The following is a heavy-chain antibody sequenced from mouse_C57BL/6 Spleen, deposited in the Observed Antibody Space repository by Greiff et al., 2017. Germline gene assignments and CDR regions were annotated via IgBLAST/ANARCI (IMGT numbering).Heavy chain of an antibody. J-gene: IGHJ4*01. CDR3: ARTYGSIYDAMDY. D-gene: IGHD1-1*01. CDR1: GFTFSDYG. Sequence: EVKLMESGGGLVKPGGSLKLSCAASGFTFSDYGMHWVRQAPEKGLEWVAYISSGSSTIYYADTVKGRFTISRDNAKNTLFLQMTSLRSEDTAMYYCARTYGSIYDAMDYWGQGTSVTVSS. CDR2: ISSGSSTI. V-gene: IGHV5-17*01.